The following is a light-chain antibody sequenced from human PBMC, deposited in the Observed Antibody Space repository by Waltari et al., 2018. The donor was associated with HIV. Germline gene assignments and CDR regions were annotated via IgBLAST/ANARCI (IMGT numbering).Light chain of an antibody. CDR2: DVS. J-gene: IGLJ2*01. Sequence: QSALTQPPSASGSPGQSVTISCAGTSSNIGLYNFVPWYQHHPGKAPKLMISDVSRRPSGVPDRFSGSKSGNTASLTVSGLQADDEATYYCFSYAGNNFLLFGGGTKLTVL. V-gene: IGLV2-8*01. CDR1: SSNIGLYNF. CDR3: FSYAGNNFLL.